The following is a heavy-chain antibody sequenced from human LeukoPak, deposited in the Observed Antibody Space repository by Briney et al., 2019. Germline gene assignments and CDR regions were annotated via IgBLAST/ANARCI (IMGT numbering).Heavy chain of an antibody. Sequence: SETLSLTCAVYGGSFSGYYWSWIRQPPGKGLEWIGEINHSGSTNYNPSLKSRVTISVDTSKNQFSLKLSSVTAADTAVYYCAGAPQGGGGNYGGQEPLVTVS. CDR2: INHSGST. J-gene: IGHJ4*02. D-gene: IGHD3-16*01. CDR1: GGSFSGYY. V-gene: IGHV4-34*01. CDR3: AGAPQGGGGNY.